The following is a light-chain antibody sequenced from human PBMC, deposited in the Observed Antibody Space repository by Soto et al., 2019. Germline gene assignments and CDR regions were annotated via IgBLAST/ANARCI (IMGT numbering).Light chain of an antibody. CDR3: QQYNNWPIT. V-gene: IGKV3D-15*01. J-gene: IGKJ5*01. Sequence: EIVLTQSPGTLSLSPGERATLSCRASQLVVTSYLHWYQHKPGQAPRLLISGALTRATGVPDRFSGSGSGTEFTLTISSLQSEDFAVYYCQQYNNWPITFGQGTRLEIK. CDR1: QLVVTSY. CDR2: GAL.